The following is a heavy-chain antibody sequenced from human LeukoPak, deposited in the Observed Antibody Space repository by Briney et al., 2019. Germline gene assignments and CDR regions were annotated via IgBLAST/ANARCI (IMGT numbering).Heavy chain of an antibody. CDR3: ARDRGGSGTPDAFDI. CDR1: GGSISSGGYS. D-gene: IGHD3-10*01. Sequence: KTSETLSLTCAVSGGSISSGGYSWTWIRQPPGKGLEWIGYIYHSGSPYYNPSLKSRVTISVDRSKNQFSLKLSSVTAADTAVYYCARDRGGSGTPDAFDIWGQGTMVTVSS. V-gene: IGHV4-30-2*01. J-gene: IGHJ3*02. CDR2: IYHSGSP.